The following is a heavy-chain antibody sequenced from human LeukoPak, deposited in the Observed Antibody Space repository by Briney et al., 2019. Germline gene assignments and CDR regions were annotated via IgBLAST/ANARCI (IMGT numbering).Heavy chain of an antibody. J-gene: IGHJ4*02. D-gene: IGHD3-22*01. CDR3: AKDVSYDSSGYPTYYFDY. Sequence: GGSLRLPCAASGFTFSSYAMSWVRQAPVKGLEWVSAISGSGGSTYYADSVKGRFTISRDNSKNTLYLQMNSLRAEDTAVYYCAKDVSYDSSGYPTYYFDYWGQGTLVTVSS. CDR2: ISGSGGST. CDR1: GFTFSSYA. V-gene: IGHV3-23*01.